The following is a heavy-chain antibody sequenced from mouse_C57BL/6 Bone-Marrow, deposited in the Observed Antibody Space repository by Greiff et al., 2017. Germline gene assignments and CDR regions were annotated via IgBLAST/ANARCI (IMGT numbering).Heavy chain of an antibody. CDR3: ADYGSSRYGYFDV. CDR1: GFTFSSYA. V-gene: IGHV5-4*03. D-gene: IGHD1-1*01. Sequence: EVKVVESGGGLVKPGGSLKLSCAASGFTFSSYAMSWVRQTPEKRLEWVATISDGGSYTYYPDNVKGRFTISRDNAKNNLYLQMSHLTSEDTAMYYCADYGSSRYGYFDVWGTGTTVTVSA. CDR2: ISDGGSYT. J-gene: IGHJ1*03.